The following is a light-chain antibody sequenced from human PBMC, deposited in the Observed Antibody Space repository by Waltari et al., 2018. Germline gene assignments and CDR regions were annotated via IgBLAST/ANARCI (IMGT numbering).Light chain of an antibody. CDR3: QQYDNLAS. CDR2: DAT. V-gene: IGKV1-33*01. J-gene: IGKJ4*01. Sequence: DIQMNQSPSSLSASVGDRVTITCQASQAISNHLNWYQHKPGKAPELLIFDATNLETGVPSRFRGSGSGTDFTLTIPSLQPEDFATYYCQQYDNLASFGGGTKVEIK. CDR1: QAISNH.